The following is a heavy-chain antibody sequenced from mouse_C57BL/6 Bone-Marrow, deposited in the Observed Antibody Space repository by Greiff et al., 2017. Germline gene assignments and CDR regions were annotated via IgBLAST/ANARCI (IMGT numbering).Heavy chain of an antibody. Sequence: EVNLVESGGGLVKPGGSLKLSCAASGFTFSSYTMSWVRQTPEKRLEWVATISGGGGNTYYPDSVKGRFTISRDNAKNTLYLQMSSLRSEDTALYYCARGSYDYDDGWYFDVWGTGTTVTVSS. CDR3: ARGSYDYDDGWYFDV. CDR2: ISGGGGNT. CDR1: GFTFSSYT. V-gene: IGHV5-9*01. J-gene: IGHJ1*03. D-gene: IGHD2-4*01.